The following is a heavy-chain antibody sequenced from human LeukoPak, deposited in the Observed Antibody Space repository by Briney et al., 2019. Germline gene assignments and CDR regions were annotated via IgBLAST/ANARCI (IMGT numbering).Heavy chain of an antibody. CDR1: GFTFSSYA. V-gene: IGHV3-30*04. CDR3: ARDPRGSYYYYGMDV. CDR2: ISYDGSNK. D-gene: IGHD5-12*01. J-gene: IGHJ6*04. Sequence: GGSLRLSCAASGFTFSSYAMHWVRQAPGKGLEWVAVISYDGSNKYYADSVKGRFTISRDNSKNTLYLQKNSLRAEDTAVYYCARDPRGSYYYYGMDVWGKGTTVTVSS.